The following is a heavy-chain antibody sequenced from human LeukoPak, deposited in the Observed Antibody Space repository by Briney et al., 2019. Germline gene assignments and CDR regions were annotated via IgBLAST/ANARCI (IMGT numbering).Heavy chain of an antibody. D-gene: IGHD3-3*01. Sequence: GGSLGLSCAASGFTFSSYGMHWVRQAPGKGLEWVAVIWYDGSNKYYADSVKGRFTISRDNSKNTLYLQMNSLRAEDTAVYYCAKGGDTYDFWSGYYTGRHYYYYMDVWGKGTTVTVSS. CDR2: IWYDGSNK. J-gene: IGHJ6*03. CDR3: AKGGDTYDFWSGYYTGRHYYYYMDV. V-gene: IGHV3-33*06. CDR1: GFTFSSYG.